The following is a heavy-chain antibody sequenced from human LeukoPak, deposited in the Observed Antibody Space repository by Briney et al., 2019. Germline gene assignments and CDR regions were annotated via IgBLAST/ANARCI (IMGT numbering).Heavy chain of an antibody. Sequence: SETLSLTCAVYGGSFSGYYWSWIRQPPGKGLEWIGEINHSGSTNYNPSLKSRVTISVDTSKNQFSLKLSSVTAADTAVYYCARDRGFLEWLLHRYFDYWGQGTLVTVSS. CDR2: INHSGST. J-gene: IGHJ4*02. CDR1: GGSFSGYY. CDR3: ARDRGFLEWLLHRYFDY. D-gene: IGHD3-3*01. V-gene: IGHV4-34*01.